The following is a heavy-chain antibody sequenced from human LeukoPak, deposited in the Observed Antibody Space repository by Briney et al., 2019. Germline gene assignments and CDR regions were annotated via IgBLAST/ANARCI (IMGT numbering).Heavy chain of an antibody. CDR1: GYSISSGYY. CDR3: AREYSSSSRAFDI. V-gene: IGHV4-38-2*02. D-gene: IGHD6-6*01. Sequence: SGTLSLTCAVSGYSISSGYYWGWIRQPPGKGLEWIGSIYHNGNTYYNPSLKSRVTISVDTSKNQFSLKLSSVTAADTAVSYCAREYSSSSRAFDIWGQGTMVTVSS. CDR2: IYHNGNT. J-gene: IGHJ3*02.